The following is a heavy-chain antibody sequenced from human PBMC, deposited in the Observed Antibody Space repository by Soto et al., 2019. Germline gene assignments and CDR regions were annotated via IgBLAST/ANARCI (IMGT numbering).Heavy chain of an antibody. J-gene: IGHJ4*02. V-gene: IGHV3-23*01. CDR3: AKEYSSNNKVGYFIDS. Sequence: EVQLLESGGGLVQLGGSLRLSCAASGFTFNRFGRNWVRQAPGKGLECVSAISGGGEYTSYAESVRGRFTISRDNSKNTLYLQMNSLRADDTAVYYCAKEYSSNNKVGYFIDSWGQGTLVTVSS. D-gene: IGHD6-13*01. CDR2: ISGGGEYT. CDR1: GFTFNRFG.